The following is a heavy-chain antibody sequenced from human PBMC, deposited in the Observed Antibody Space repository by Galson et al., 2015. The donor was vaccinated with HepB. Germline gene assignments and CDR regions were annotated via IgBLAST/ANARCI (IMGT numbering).Heavy chain of an antibody. Sequence: SLRLSCATSGFTFIKDWMSWVRQSPGKGLEWVGRIKSKAAGGTTDYAAPVKGRFTISIDGSKNTMYLQMNSLKTEDTAVYFCSTFMRLAAPDTYDYNGRDVWVQGTSVTVSS. V-gene: IGHV3-15*01. CDR3: STFMRLAAPDTYDYNGRDV. CDR2: IKSKAAGGTT. J-gene: IGHJ6*01. CDR1: GFTFIKDW. D-gene: IGHD6-13*01.